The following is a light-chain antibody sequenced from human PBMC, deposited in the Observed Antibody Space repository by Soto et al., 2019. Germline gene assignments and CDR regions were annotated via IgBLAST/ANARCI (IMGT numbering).Light chain of an antibody. V-gene: IGKV1-16*02. CDR2: DAY. Sequence: DIQMTQSPSPLSASVGDRVTITCRASQDIGNNLAWFQQIPGKAPRSLIYDAYTLQSGVPSKFSGAGSGTDFSLTISSLQPEDLATYYCQQYKTFPFTFGGWTKVEIK. J-gene: IGKJ4*01. CDR1: QDIGNN. CDR3: QQYKTFPFT.